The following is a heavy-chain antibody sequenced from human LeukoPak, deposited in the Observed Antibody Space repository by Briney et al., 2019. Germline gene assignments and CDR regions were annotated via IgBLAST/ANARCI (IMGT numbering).Heavy chain of an antibody. CDR3: TRDQVLRYFDWLTYSYYYYYMDV. Sequence: GGSLRLSCAASGFTFSSYGMHWVRQAPGKGLEWVAVISYDGSNKYYADSVKGRFTISRDNSKNTLYLQMNSLKTEDTAVYYCTRDQVLRYFDWLTYSYYYYYMDVWGKGTTVTISS. D-gene: IGHD3-9*01. J-gene: IGHJ6*03. V-gene: IGHV3-33*05. CDR1: GFTFSSYG. CDR2: ISYDGSNK.